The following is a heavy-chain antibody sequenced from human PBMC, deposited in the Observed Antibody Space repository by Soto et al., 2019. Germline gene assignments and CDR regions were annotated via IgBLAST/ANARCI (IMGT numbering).Heavy chain of an antibody. J-gene: IGHJ3*02. CDR1: GFTFSSYG. CDR3: AVLERDAFDI. Sequence: QVQLVDSGGGVVQPGRSLRLSCAASGFTFSSYGMHWVRQAPGKGLEWVAVIWYDGSNKYYADSVKGRFTISRDNSKNTLYLQMNSLRAEDTAVYYCAVLERDAFDIWGQGTMVTVSS. D-gene: IGHD1-1*01. V-gene: IGHV3-33*01. CDR2: IWYDGSNK.